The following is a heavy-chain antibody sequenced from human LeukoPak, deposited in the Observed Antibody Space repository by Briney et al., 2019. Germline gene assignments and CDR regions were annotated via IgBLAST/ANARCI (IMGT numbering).Heavy chain of an antibody. D-gene: IGHD3-10*01. CDR3: ATGSFYASGDHFDY. CDR1: GGSISSGSSY. J-gene: IGHJ4*02. V-gene: IGHV4-61*01. Sequence: SQTLSLTCTVSGGSISSGSSYWSRIRQPPGKGLEWIGYIYYSGSTNYNPSLKSRVTISVDTSKNQFSLRLSSVTAADTAVYYCATGSFYASGDHFDYWGQGTLVTVSS. CDR2: IYYSGST.